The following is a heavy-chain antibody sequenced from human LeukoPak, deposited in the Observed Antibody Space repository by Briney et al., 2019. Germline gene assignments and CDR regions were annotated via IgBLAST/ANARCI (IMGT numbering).Heavy chain of an antibody. Sequence: GGSLRLSCAASGFTFSSYDMHWVRQATGKGLEWVSAIGTAGDTYYPGSVKGRFTISRENAKNSLYLQMNSLRAGDTAVYYCARGVYSGYDNWFDSWGQGTLVTVSS. CDR2: IGTAGDT. CDR3: ARGVYSGYDNWFDS. V-gene: IGHV3-13*01. CDR1: GFTFSSYD. J-gene: IGHJ5*01. D-gene: IGHD5-12*01.